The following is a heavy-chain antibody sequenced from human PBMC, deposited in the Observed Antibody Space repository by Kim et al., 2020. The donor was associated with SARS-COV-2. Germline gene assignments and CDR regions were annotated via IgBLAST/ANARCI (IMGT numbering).Heavy chain of an antibody. CDR2: ISAYNDNT. Sequence: ASVKVSCKASGYTFTSYNINWVRQAPGQGLEWMGWISAYNDNTNYAQKFQGRVTMTTDTSTSTAYMELRSLTSDDTAVYYCARDSEQYDSSGYYWADAFD. J-gene: IGHJ3*01. CDR3: ARDSEQYDSSGYYWADAFD. V-gene: IGHV1-18*04. CDR1: GYTFTSYN. D-gene: IGHD3-22*01.